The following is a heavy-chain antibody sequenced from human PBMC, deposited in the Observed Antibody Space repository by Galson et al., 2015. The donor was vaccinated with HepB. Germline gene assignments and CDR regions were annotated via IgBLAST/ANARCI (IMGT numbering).Heavy chain of an antibody. J-gene: IGHJ4*02. V-gene: IGHV3-23*01. Sequence: SLRLPCAASGFTFTKYAMSWVRQAPGQGLEWVSGISAGGGSTYYADSVKGRFIISRDDSKDTLYLQMNSLRAEDTAVYYCAKVANFLTGYYSSFDYWGQGTLVTVSS. CDR1: GFTFTKYA. D-gene: IGHD3/OR15-3a*01. CDR3: AKVANFLTGYYSSFDY. CDR2: ISAGGGST.